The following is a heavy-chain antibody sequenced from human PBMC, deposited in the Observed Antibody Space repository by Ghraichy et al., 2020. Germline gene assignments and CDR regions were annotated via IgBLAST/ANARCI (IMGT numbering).Heavy chain of an antibody. Sequence: LSLTCAASGFTFSSFAMHWVRQAPGKGLEWVAVISYDGSNKYYADSVKGRFTISRDNAKNTLYLQMNSLRAEDTAVYYCARVFHGSGYASAFDYWGQGTLVTVSS. D-gene: IGHD3-22*01. CDR3: ARVFHGSGYASAFDY. CDR1: GFTFSSFA. J-gene: IGHJ4*02. V-gene: IGHV3-30-3*01. CDR2: ISYDGSNK.